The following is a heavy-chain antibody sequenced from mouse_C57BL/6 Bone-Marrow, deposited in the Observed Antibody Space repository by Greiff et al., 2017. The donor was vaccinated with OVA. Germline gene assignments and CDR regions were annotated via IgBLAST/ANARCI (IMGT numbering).Heavy chain of an antibody. CDR1: GYTFTSYW. CDR3: ARERGAYYSNYVLDY. CDR2: IDPSDSYT. J-gene: IGHJ2*01. D-gene: IGHD2-5*01. V-gene: IGHV1-69*01. Sequence: QVQLQQPGAELVMPGASVKLSCKASGYTFTSYWMHWVKQRPGQGLEWIGEIDPSDSYTNYNQKFKGKSTLTVDKSSSAAYMQLSSLTSEDSAVDYCARERGAYYSNYVLDYWGQGTTLTVSS.